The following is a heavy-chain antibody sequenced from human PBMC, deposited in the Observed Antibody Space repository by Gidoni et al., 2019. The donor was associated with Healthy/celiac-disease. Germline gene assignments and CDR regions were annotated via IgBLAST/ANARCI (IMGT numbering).Heavy chain of an antibody. CDR3: ARGDLWINWFDP. V-gene: IGHV4-61*02. J-gene: IGHJ5*02. D-gene: IGHD2-2*03. CDR1: GGSISSGSYY. Sequence: QVQLQESGPGLVKPSQTLSLTCTVSGGSISSGSYYWSWIRQPAGKGLEWIGRIYTSGSTNYNPSLKSRVTISVDTSKNQFSLKLSSVTAADTAVYYCARGDLWINWFDPWGQGTLVTVSS. CDR2: IYTSGST.